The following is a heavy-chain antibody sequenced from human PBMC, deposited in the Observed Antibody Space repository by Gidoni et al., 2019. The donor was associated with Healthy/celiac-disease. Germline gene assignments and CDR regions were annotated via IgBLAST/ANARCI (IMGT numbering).Heavy chain of an antibody. Sequence: EVQLVESGGGLVKPGGSLRLSCAASGFTFSNAWMNWVRQAPGKGLEWVGRIKSKTDGGTTDYAAPVKGRFTISRDDSKNTLYLQMNSLKTEDTAVYYCTTEAYNWNRRSYYYYMDVWGKGTTVTVSS. CDR1: GFTFSNAW. D-gene: IGHD1-20*01. CDR3: TTEAYNWNRRSYYYYMDV. V-gene: IGHV3-15*07. J-gene: IGHJ6*03. CDR2: IKSKTDGGTT.